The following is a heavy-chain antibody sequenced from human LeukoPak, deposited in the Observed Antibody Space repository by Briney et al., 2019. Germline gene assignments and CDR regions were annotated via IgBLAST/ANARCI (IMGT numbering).Heavy chain of an antibody. D-gene: IGHD6-19*01. CDR2: ISSSSSYI. V-gene: IGHV3-21*01. CDR1: GFTFSSYS. CDR3: ARVSYSSGDYYFDY. Sequence: GESLRLSCAASGFTFSSYSMNWVRQAPGKGLEWVSSISSSSSYIYYADSVKGRFTISRDNAKNSLYLQMNSLRAEDTAVYYCARVSYSSGDYYFDYWGQGTLVTVSS. J-gene: IGHJ4*02.